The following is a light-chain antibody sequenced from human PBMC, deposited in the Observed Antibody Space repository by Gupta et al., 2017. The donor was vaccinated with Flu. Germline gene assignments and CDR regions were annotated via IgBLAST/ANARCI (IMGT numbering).Light chain of an antibody. Sequence: PSSLSASVGDRVTISCRASERVGNYLSWYQKKGGKAPALLIYSASTLQSGVPSRFSGSGSGTDFTLTINKLQREDFAIYYCQQRDITPRTFGQGTTVEI. CDR3: QQRDITPRT. J-gene: IGKJ1*01. CDR2: SAS. CDR1: ERVGNY. V-gene: IGKV1-39*01.